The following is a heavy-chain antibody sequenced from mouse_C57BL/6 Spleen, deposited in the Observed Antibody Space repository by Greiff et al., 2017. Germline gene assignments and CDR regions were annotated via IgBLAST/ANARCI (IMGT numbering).Heavy chain of an antibody. CDR1: GFTFSSYA. J-gene: IGHJ3*01. CDR2: ISDGGSYT. CDR3: ASGYYGSSFLAY. Sequence: EVKLMESGGGLVKPGGSLKLSCAASGFTFSSYAMSWVRQTPEKRLEWVATISDGGSYTYYPDNVKGRFTISRDNAKNNLYLQMSHLKSEDTAMYYCASGYYGSSFLAYWGQGTLVTVSA. D-gene: IGHD1-1*01. V-gene: IGHV5-4*03.